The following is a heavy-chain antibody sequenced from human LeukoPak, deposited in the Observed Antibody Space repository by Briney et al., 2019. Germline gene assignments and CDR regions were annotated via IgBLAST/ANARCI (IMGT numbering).Heavy chain of an antibody. CDR1: GFIFNNRA. V-gene: IGHV3-23*01. J-gene: IGHJ2*01. CDR3: ARDWYFDL. Sequence: QAGGSLRLSCAGFGFIFNNRAMNWVRQTPVKGLEWVAGVSGNGDKTYYTDSVKGRFTVSRDNSKNTLYLQMDSLRAEDTAVYYCARDWYFDLWGRGTLVTVSS. CDR2: VSGNGDKT.